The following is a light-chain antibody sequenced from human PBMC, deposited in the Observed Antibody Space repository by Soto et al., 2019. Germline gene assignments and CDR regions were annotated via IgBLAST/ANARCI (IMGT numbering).Light chain of an antibody. Sequence: EVVLTQSPGTLSLSPGERATLSCRASQSVYNDYFAWYQQKPGQAPRLLIYDASSRATGIPDRFSGSESGTEFTLTITRLEPEDSALYYCQQYGSSPPLSFGGGTKVEIK. J-gene: IGKJ4*01. CDR3: QQYGSSPPLS. V-gene: IGKV3-20*01. CDR1: QSVYNDY. CDR2: DAS.